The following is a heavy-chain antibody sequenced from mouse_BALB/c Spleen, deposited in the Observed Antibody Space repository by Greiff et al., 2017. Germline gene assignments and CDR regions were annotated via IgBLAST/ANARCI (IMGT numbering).Heavy chain of an antibody. CDR2: INPGSGGT. V-gene: IGHV1-54*01. Sequence: QVQLQQSGAELVRPGTSVKVSCKASGYAFTNYLIEWVKQRPGQGLEWIGVINPGSGGTNYNEKFKGKATLTADKSSSTAYMQLSSLTSDDSAVYFCARGGLRRAMDYWGQGTSVTVSS. D-gene: IGHD2-4*01. CDR3: ARGGLRRAMDY. CDR1: GYAFTNYL. J-gene: IGHJ4*01.